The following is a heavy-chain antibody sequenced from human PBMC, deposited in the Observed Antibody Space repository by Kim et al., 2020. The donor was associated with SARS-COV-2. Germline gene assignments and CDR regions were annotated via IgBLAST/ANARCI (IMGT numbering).Heavy chain of an antibody. Sequence: GGSLRLSCAASGFTFDNYAMNWVRQAPGKGLEWVSLIWSNGLKAYYTDSVKGRFTISRDNSKNMLYLQMNSLRAEDTAVYYCGAGRSMISPDSRYVAYWGQGAQVTVSS. D-gene: IGHD3-22*01. CDR2: IWSNGLKA. J-gene: IGHJ4*02. CDR3: GAGRSMISPDSRYVAY. V-gene: IGHV3-23*01. CDR1: GFTFDNYA.